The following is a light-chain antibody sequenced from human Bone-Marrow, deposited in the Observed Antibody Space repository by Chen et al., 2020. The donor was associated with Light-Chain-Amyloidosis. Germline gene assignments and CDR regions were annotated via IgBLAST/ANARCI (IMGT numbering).Light chain of an antibody. CDR1: QSILYSSNNRNY. V-gene: IGKV4-1*01. J-gene: IGKJ2*01. CDR2: WAS. Sequence: DFLMTPSPDSLAVSLGDRSTINCKSSQSILYSSNNRNYLAWYQQKPGQPPKLLIYWASTRESGVPDRFSGSGSGTDFTLTISSLQAADVAVYYCQQYYGAPYTFGQGTKLEIK. CDR3: QQYYGAPYT.